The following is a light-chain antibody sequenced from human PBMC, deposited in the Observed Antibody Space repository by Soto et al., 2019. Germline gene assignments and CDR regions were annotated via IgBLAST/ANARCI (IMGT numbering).Light chain of an antibody. CDR2: EVS. V-gene: IGLV2-14*01. J-gene: IGLJ3*02. CDR3: SSYTSSTTWV. Sequence: QSALTQPASVSGSPGQSITISCTGTRSDVGGYNHVSWYQQHPGKAPKLMIYEVSNRPSGVSNRFSGSKSGNTASLTISGLQAEDEADYYCSSYTSSTTWVFGGGTKVTVL. CDR1: RSDVGGYNH.